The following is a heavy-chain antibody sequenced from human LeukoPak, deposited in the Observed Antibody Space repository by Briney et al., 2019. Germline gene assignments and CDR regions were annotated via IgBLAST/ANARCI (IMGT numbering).Heavy chain of an antibody. Sequence: SETLSLTCTVSGVSISSYYWTWIRQPPGKGLEWIGYIDHTGSTNYNPSLNSRVTISVDTSKNQFSLKLSSVTAADTAVYYCARSGIEVFDYWGQGTLVTVSS. V-gene: IGHV4-59*12. CDR2: IDHTGST. D-gene: IGHD6-13*01. CDR1: GVSISSYY. J-gene: IGHJ4*02. CDR3: ARSGIEVFDY.